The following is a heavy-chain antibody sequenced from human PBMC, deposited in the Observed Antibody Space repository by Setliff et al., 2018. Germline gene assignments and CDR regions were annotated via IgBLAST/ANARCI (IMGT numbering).Heavy chain of an antibody. D-gene: IGHD5-18*01. V-gene: IGHV1-18*01. CDR2: ISVYNGDT. CDR3: ARAPSVELVTIRTNSWFTY. Sequence: GASVKVSCKASGYTFRNYAFAWVRQAPGQGLEWVGWISVYNGDTNYAQKFQSRVTLTTDTSTSTAYMELRSLTSDDSAFYYCARAPSVELVTIRTNSWFTYWGQGTLVTVSS. J-gene: IGHJ4*02. CDR1: GYTFRNYA.